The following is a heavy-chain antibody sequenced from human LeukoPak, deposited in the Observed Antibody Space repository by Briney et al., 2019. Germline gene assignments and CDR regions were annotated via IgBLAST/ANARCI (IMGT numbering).Heavy chain of an antibody. Sequence: ASVKVSCKASGYTFTSYGISWVRQAPGQGLEWMGWISAYNGNTNYAQRLQGRVTMTTDTSTSTAYMELRSLRSDDTAVYYCASNEVTAIGMAFDIWGQGTMVTVSS. CDR3: ASNEVTAIGMAFDI. CDR2: ISAYNGNT. D-gene: IGHD2-21*02. J-gene: IGHJ3*02. V-gene: IGHV1-18*01. CDR1: GYTFTSYG.